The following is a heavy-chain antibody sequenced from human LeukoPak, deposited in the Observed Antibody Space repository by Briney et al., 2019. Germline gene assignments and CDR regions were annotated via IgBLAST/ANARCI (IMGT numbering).Heavy chain of an antibody. CDR1: GFTFSNYA. CDR2: VSGRDTST. V-gene: IGHV3-23*01. D-gene: IGHD3-9*01. Sequence: GSLSLSCAASGFTFSNYAMSWVRQAPGKGLEWVSAVSGRDTSTYYTDSVKGRFTISRDNSKNTLYLQMNSLSAEDTAIYYCAKWGDYDVLTGYYDSDYWGQGTLVTVSS. J-gene: IGHJ4*02. CDR3: AKWGDYDVLTGYYDSDY.